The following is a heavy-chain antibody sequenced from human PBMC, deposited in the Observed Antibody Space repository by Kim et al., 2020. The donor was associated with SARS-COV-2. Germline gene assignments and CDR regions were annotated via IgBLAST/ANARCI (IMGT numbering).Heavy chain of an antibody. D-gene: IGHD3-16*01. J-gene: IGHJ4*01. V-gene: IGHV3-48*03. CDR3: ARDGGGSGLFDY. Sequence: YYADSVKGRFTISRDTAKNEVYLQMNSLRVEDTAVYYCARDGGGSGLFDYWGHGTLVTVSS.